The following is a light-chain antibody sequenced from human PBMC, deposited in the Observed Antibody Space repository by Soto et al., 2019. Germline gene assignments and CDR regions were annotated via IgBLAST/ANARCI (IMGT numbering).Light chain of an antibody. CDR2: GAS. J-gene: IGKJ4*01. CDR1: QGISNY. Sequence: DIQLTQSPSFLSASVGDRVTITCRASQGISNYLGWYQQKPGKAPKLLIYGASTLQSGVPSRFSGSGSGAEFTLTISSLQPEDFATYYCQHLNSLLTFGGGTKVEIK. V-gene: IGKV1-9*01. CDR3: QHLNSLLT.